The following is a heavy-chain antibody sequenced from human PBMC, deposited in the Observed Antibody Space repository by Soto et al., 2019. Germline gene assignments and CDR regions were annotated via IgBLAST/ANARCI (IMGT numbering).Heavy chain of an antibody. CDR3: AYLQSSSADY. Sequence: EVQLLESGGGLVQPGGSLRLSCAASGFTFSTYTMTWVRQAPGKGLEWVSAISGRGGSTYYADSVRGRFTISRDNSKNTLYLQMNSLRAEDTAVYYCAYLQSSSADYWGQGTLVTVSS. V-gene: IGHV3-23*01. J-gene: IGHJ4*02. D-gene: IGHD6-13*01. CDR2: ISGRGGST. CDR1: GFTFSTYT.